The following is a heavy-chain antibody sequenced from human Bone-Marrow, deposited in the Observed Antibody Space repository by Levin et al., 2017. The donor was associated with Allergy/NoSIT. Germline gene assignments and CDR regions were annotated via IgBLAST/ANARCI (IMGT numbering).Heavy chain of an antibody. D-gene: IGHD7-27*01. CDR3: TNSLTGEAS. J-gene: IGHJ5*02. CDR1: GLMFSNFW. Sequence: GGSLRLSCAASGLMFSNFWMHWVRQVPGKGLMFVSTIKPDGTGANYADSVKGRFTISRDNSKNTLFLEMSGLRVEDTGVYYCTNSLTGEASWGRGTLVTVSS. V-gene: IGHV3-74*01. CDR2: IKPDGTGA.